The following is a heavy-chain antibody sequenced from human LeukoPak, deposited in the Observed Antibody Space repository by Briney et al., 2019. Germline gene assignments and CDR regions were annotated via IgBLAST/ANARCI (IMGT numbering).Heavy chain of an antibody. V-gene: IGHV3-30*02. CDR1: GFTFSSYG. J-gene: IGHJ6*03. CDR3: AKEPIVVVPAASYYYYMDV. D-gene: IGHD2-2*01. Sequence: PGGSLRLSCAASGFTFSSYGMHWVRQAPGKGLEWVAFIRYDGSNKYYADSVKGRFTISRDNSKNTLYLQMNSLRAEDTAVYYCAKEPIVVVPAASYYYYMDVWGKGTTVTISS. CDR2: IRYDGSNK.